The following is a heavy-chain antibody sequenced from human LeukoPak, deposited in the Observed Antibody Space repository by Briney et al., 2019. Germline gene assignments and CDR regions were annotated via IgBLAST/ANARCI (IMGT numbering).Heavy chain of an antibody. CDR3: ARDRRGAAGLLFDY. D-gene: IGHD6-13*01. V-gene: IGHV4-59*01. CDR1: GGSISSYY. J-gene: IGHJ4*02. Sequence: SETLSLTCTVSGGSISSYYWSWIRQPPGKGLEWIGYIYYSGSTNYNPSLKSRVTISVDTSKNQFSLKLSSVTAADTAVYYCARDRRGAAGLLFDYWGQGTLVTVSS. CDR2: IYYSGST.